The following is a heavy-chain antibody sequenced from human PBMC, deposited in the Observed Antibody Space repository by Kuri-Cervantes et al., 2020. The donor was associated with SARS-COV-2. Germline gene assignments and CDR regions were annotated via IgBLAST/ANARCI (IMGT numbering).Heavy chain of an antibody. D-gene: IGHD3-22*01. J-gene: IGHJ6*02. CDR2: TRNKANSYTT. V-gene: IGHV3-72*01. CDR1: GFTFSSYG. Sequence: GGSLRLSCAASGFTFSSYGMHWVRQALGKGLEWVGRTRNKANSYTTDYAASVKGRFTISRDDSKNSLYLQMNSLKTEDTAVYYCARGNYYDSSGYFYYYGMDVWGQGTTVTVSS. CDR3: ARGNYYDSSGYFYYYGMDV.